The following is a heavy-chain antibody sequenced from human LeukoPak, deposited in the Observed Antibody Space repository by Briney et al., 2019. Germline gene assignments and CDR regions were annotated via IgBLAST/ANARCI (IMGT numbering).Heavy chain of an antibody. CDR1: GYTFINYG. J-gene: IGHJ4*02. CDR3: AREESIGSYQFLHDY. Sequence: GASVKVSCKASGYTFINYGITWVRQAPGQGLEWMGWISPYNGNTKYLQKLQGRVTMTTDTSTSTAYVEVRSLRSDDTAVYYCAREESIGSYQFLHDYWGQGTLVTVSS. V-gene: IGHV1-18*01. D-gene: IGHD1-26*01. CDR2: ISPYNGNT.